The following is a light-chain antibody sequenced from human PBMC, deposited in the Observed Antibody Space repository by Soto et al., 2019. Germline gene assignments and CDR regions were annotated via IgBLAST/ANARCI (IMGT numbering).Light chain of an antibody. Sequence: EIVLTQSPGTLSLSHRERATLSCRASQSVSSSYLAWYQQKPGQAPRLLISGASSRATGIPDRFSGGGSGTDFTLTICRLEPEDLAVYYCQQCGSSPWTFGQGTKV. CDR3: QQCGSSPWT. CDR1: QSVSSSY. J-gene: IGKJ1*01. CDR2: GAS. V-gene: IGKV3-20*01.